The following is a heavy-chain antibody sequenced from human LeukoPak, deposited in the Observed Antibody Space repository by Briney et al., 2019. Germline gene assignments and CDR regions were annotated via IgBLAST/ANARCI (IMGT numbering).Heavy chain of an antibody. CDR3: AKSNSESQTSVSN. V-gene: IGHV3-33*06. CDR1: GFTFNTYG. D-gene: IGHD1-26*01. J-gene: IGHJ1*01. Sequence: GGSLRLSCAASGFTFNTYGMHWVRQASGKGLEWVAVIWSDGNHKYYSDSVKGRFTISRDNSKNTLYLEMNSMRVEDTAVYYCAKSNSESQTSVSNWGKATLVTVSS. CDR2: IWSDGNHK.